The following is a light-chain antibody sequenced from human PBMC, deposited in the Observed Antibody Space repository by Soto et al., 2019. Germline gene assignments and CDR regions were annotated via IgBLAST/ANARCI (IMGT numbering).Light chain of an antibody. CDR2: DVT. V-gene: IGLV2-8*01. Sequence: QSALTQPPSASGSPRQSVTISCTGTSSDVGTHGYVSWYQQHAGKAPKLMIYDVTKRPSGVPDRFSGSKSANTASLTVSGLQAEDEADYYCMCYAGGNNWVFGGGTKLTVL. CDR3: MCYAGGNNWV. CDR1: SSDVGTHGY. J-gene: IGLJ3*02.